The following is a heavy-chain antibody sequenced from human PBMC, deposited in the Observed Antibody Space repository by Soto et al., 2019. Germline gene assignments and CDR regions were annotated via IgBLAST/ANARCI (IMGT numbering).Heavy chain of an antibody. CDR1: GGSISSGVSY. V-gene: IGHV4-30-4*01. D-gene: IGHD2-2*01. J-gene: IGHJ4*02. Sequence: PSETLSLTCTVSGGSISSGVSYWGWIRQPPGKGLEWIGYIYYIGNTYFNPSLKSRVTLSVDTSKNQFSLNLSSVTAADTAVYYCVRYCSTTKCPFDYWGQGPLVTFSS. CDR2: IYYIGNT. CDR3: VRYCSTTKCPFDY.